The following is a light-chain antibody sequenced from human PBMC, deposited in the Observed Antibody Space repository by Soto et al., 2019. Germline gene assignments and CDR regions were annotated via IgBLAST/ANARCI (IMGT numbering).Light chain of an antibody. V-gene: IGLV2-18*02. Sequence: QSALTQPPSVSGSPVHSVAISCTGTSSDVGSYNRVSWYQQPPGSAPKLMIYDVSNRPSGVPDRFSGSKSGNAASLTISGLQAEDEADYYCSSYTSSNTYVFGTGTKVTVL. CDR1: SSDVGSYNR. CDR2: DVS. CDR3: SSYTSSNTYV. J-gene: IGLJ1*01.